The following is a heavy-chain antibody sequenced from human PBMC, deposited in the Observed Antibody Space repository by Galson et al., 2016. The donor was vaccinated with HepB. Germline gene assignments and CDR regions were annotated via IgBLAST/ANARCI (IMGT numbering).Heavy chain of an antibody. Sequence: SLRLSCADSGFTFSSDSMNWVRQTPGAGLEYVGRLKSKTDGGSADYAAPVKGRFTISRDDSKNTLYLDMNSLIIEDTGVYYRATSSRRLYAFDVWGQGTKVTVSS. D-gene: IGHD1-1*01. J-gene: IGHJ3*01. CDR3: ATSSRRLYAFDV. CDR2: LKSKTDGGSA. V-gene: IGHV3-15*01. CDR1: GFTFSSDS.